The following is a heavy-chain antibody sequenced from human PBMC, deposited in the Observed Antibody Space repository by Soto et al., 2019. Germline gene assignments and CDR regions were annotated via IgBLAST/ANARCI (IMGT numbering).Heavy chain of an antibody. D-gene: IGHD1-1*01. CDR3: ARDGTSGFSWFDP. J-gene: IGHJ5*02. CDR1: GGTFSSYT. CDR2: IIPILGIA. V-gene: IGHV1-69*04. Sequence: GASVKVSCKASGGTFSSYTISWVRQAPGQGLEWMGRIIPILGIANYAQKFQGRVTITADKSTSTAYMELSSLRSEDTAVYYCARDGTSGFSWFDPWGQGTLVTSPQ.